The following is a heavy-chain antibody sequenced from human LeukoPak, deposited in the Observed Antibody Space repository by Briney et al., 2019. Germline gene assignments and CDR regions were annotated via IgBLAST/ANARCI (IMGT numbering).Heavy chain of an antibody. CDR1: GFTFSSYS. CDR3: ARTLVGVTGNDY. D-gene: IGHD3-16*01. J-gene: IGHJ4*02. Sequence: GGSLRLSCAASGFTFSSYSMNWVRQARGGGVEWVAYISSSSSTIYYADSVKGRFTISRVNAKNSLYLQMNSLRAADTAVYYCARTLVGVTGNDYWGQGTLVTVFS. V-gene: IGHV3-48*01. CDR2: ISSSSSTI.